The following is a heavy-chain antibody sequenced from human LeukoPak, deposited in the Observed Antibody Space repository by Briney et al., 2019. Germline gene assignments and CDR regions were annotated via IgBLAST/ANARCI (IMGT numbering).Heavy chain of an antibody. V-gene: IGHV3-48*01. CDR2: ISSSSNTI. D-gene: IGHD3-22*01. CDR1: GITFRSYN. Sequence: GGSLRLSCAASGITFRSYNMHWVRQAPGKGLEWVTYISSSSNTIYYGDSVKGRFTISRDNAKNSLYLQMNNLRAEDTAVYYCARLGWMTHYDSSGCNYYYYYYMDVWGKGTTVTVSS. CDR3: ARLGWMTHYDSSGCNYYYYYYMDV. J-gene: IGHJ6*03.